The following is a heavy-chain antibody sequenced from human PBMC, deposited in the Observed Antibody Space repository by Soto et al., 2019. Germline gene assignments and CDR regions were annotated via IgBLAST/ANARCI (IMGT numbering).Heavy chain of an antibody. CDR1: GDSISSSSYY. CDR2: ISYSGST. Sequence: SETLSLTCTVSGDSISSSSYYWGWIRQSPEKGLEWIASISYSGSTYYNPSLKSRVTISVDTSKNQFSLELTSVTAADTAVYYCARDKITGLFDYWGQGTLVTVSS. D-gene: IGHD2-8*02. V-gene: IGHV4-39*07. CDR3: ARDKITGLFDY. J-gene: IGHJ4*02.